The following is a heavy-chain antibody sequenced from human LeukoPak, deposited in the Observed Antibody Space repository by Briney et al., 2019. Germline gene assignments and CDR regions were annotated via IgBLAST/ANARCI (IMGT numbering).Heavy chain of an antibody. Sequence: PGGSLRLSCAASGFTFSDYYMSWIRQAPGKGLEWVSYISSSGSTIYSVDSVKGRFTISRDNAKNSLYLQMNSLRAEDPAVYDCARFYFGSGRPTQLDYWGQGTLVTVSS. CDR3: ARFYFGSGRPTQLDY. V-gene: IGHV3-11*01. CDR1: GFTFSDYY. CDR2: ISSSGSTI. J-gene: IGHJ4*02. D-gene: IGHD3-10*01.